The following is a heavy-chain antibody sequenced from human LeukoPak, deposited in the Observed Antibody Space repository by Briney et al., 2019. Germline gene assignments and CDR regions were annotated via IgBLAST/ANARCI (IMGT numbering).Heavy chain of an antibody. CDR3: ARVRPYYGSGSYRDNFDY. D-gene: IGHD3-10*01. Sequence: ASVKVSCKASGYTFTSYDINWVRQATGQGLEWMGWMNPNSGNTGYAQKCQGRVTMTRNTSISTAYMELSGLRSEDTAVYYCARVRPYYGSGSYRDNFDYWGQGTLVTVSS. CDR1: GYTFTSYD. V-gene: IGHV1-8*01. CDR2: MNPNSGNT. J-gene: IGHJ4*02.